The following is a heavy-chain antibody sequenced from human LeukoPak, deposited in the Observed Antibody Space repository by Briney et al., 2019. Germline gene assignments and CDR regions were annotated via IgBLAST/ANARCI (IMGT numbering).Heavy chain of an antibody. V-gene: IGHV1-2*02. D-gene: IGHD6-6*01. CDR2: INPSSGAT. Sequence: ASLKVSCQASGYGFTEYYVHWIRQAPGQGLEWMGWINPSSGATIYAQKFQGRVTMTRDTFTTTAYMEIKSLVSHDTAVYYCARGWQINSSGGFVDPWGQGTLVTVSS. CDR1: GYGFTEYY. J-gene: IGHJ5*02. CDR3: ARGWQINSSGGFVDP.